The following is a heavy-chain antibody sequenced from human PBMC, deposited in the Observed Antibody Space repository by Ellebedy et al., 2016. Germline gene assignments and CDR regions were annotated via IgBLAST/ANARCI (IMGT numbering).Heavy chain of an antibody. CDR2: ISEYNGNT. D-gene: IGHD4-23*01. Sequence: ASVKVSCKASGYTSITYGFSWMRQAPGQGLEWMGWISEYNGNTNYAQKVQGRVTMTTDTLLRTAYMELRSLRSDDTAVYYCATTWHGKSNDAFDMWGQGTMVTVSS. CDR3: ATTWHGKSNDAFDM. V-gene: IGHV1-18*01. J-gene: IGHJ3*02. CDR1: GYTSITYG.